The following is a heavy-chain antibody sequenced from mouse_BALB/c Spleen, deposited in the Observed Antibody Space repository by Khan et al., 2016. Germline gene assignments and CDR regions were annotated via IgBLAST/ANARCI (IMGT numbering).Heavy chain of an antibody. Sequence: EVELVESGGGLVQPGGSLRLSCATSGFTFTDYYMSWVRQPPGKALEWLGFIRNKANGYTTEYSASVKGRFTISRDNSQSILYLQMNTRRAEDSATHYRARDRGRLRGAMDYWGQGTSVTVSS. V-gene: IGHV7-3*02. CDR3: ARDRGRLRGAMDY. CDR2: IRNKANGYTT. D-gene: IGHD2-4*01. CDR1: GFTFTDYY. J-gene: IGHJ4*01.